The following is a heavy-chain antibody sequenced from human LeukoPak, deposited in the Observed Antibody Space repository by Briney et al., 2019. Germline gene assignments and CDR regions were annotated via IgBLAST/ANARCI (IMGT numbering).Heavy chain of an antibody. CDR2: ISGSGGST. Sequence: PGGSLRLSCAASGFTFSIYAMSWVRQAPGKGLEWVSAISGSGGSTYYADSVKGRFTISRDNSKNTLYLQMNSLRAEDTAVYYCATDIVVVVVAATPRNNYWGQGTLVTVSS. CDR3: ATDIVVVVVAATPRNNY. V-gene: IGHV3-23*01. D-gene: IGHD2-15*01. CDR1: GFTFSIYA. J-gene: IGHJ4*02.